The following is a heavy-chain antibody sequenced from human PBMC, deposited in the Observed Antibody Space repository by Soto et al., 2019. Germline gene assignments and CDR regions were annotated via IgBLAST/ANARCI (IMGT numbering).Heavy chain of an antibody. Sequence: GGSLRLSCAASGFTFSSYSMNWVRQAPGKGLEWVSYISSSSSTIYYTDSVKGRFTISRDNAKNSLYLQMNSLRAEDTAVYYCARAGYDFWSGYYEYYYYYMDVWGKGTTVTVSS. CDR1: GFTFSSYS. J-gene: IGHJ6*03. CDR2: ISSSSSTI. V-gene: IGHV3-48*01. CDR3: ARAGYDFWSGYYEYYYYYMDV. D-gene: IGHD3-3*01.